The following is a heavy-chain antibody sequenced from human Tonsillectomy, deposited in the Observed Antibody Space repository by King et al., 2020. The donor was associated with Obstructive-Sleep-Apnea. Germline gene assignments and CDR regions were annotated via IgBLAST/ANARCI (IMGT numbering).Heavy chain of an antibody. V-gene: IGHV1-2*02. Sequence: VQLVESGAEVKKPGASVKVSCKASGHTFTGYYIHWVRQAPGQGLEWMGWINPNSGGANYAQKFQGRVTMTRDTSISSAYMELSRLTSDDTAVYYCARHHGDEFDHWGQGTLVTVTS. CDR2: INPNSGGA. J-gene: IGHJ4*02. CDR3: ARHHGDEFDH. CDR1: GHTFTGYY.